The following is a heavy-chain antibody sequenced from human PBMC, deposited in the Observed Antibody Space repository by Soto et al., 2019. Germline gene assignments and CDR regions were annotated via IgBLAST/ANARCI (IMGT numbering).Heavy chain of an antibody. Sequence: QVQLVESGGGVVQPGRSLRLCCAASGFTFSSYGMHWVRQAPGKGLEWVAVISYDGSNKYYADSVKGRFTISRDNSKNTLYLQMNSLRAEDTAVYYCAQAGQWLSPFDYWGQGTLVTVSS. V-gene: IGHV3-30*18. CDR1: GFTFSSYG. CDR2: ISYDGSNK. CDR3: AQAGQWLSPFDY. J-gene: IGHJ4*02. D-gene: IGHD6-19*01.